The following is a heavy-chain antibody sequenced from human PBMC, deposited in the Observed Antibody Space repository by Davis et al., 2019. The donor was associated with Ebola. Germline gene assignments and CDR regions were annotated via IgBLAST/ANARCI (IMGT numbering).Heavy chain of an antibody. D-gene: IGHD1-26*01. CDR3: AREWVVRWFDP. J-gene: IGHJ5*02. V-gene: IGHV3-21*01. CDR2: ISSSSSYI. Sequence: GESLKISCAASGFTFSSYSMNWVRQAPGKGLEWVSSISSSSSYIYYADSAKGRFTISRDNAKNSLYLQMNSLRAEDTAVYYCAREWVVRWFDPWGQGTLVTVSP. CDR1: GFTFSSYS.